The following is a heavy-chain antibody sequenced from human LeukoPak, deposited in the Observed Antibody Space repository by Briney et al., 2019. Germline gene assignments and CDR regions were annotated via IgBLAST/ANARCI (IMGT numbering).Heavy chain of an antibody. Sequence: SVKVSCKASGGTFSSYTISWVRQAPGQGLEWMGRIIPIFGTANYAQKFQGRVTITTDESTSTAYMELSSLRSEDTAVYYRARSDYGDFKEFDYWGQGTLVTVSS. J-gene: IGHJ4*02. CDR2: IIPIFGTA. D-gene: IGHD4-17*01. CDR3: ARSDYGDFKEFDY. V-gene: IGHV1-69*05. CDR1: GGTFSSYT.